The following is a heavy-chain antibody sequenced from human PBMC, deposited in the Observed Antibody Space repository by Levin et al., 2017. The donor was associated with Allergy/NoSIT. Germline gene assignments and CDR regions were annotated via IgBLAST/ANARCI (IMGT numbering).Heavy chain of an antibody. CDR2: MNSDGSST. CDR3: ARCGGVGATSHFDY. J-gene: IGHJ4*02. CDR1: GFTFSSYW. V-gene: IGHV3-74*01. Sequence: GGSLRLSCAASGFTFSSYWMHWVRQAPGKRPVWVSRMNSDGSSTSYADSVKGRFTISRDNAKNTLYLQMNSLRAEDTAVYYCARCGGVGATSHFDYWGQGTLVTVSS. D-gene: IGHD1-26*01.